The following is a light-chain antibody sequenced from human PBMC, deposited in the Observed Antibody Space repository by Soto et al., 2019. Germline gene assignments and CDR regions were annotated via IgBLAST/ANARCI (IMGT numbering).Light chain of an antibody. V-gene: IGKV1-39*01. J-gene: IGKJ1*01. CDR3: QQYNSYRWT. Sequence: IQLTQSPSSLSASVGDRVAITCRTSQSINNYLNWYQQKPGKAPKVLIYDATRLQSGVPSRFSGSGSGTEFTLTISSLQPDDFATYYCQQYNSYRWTFGLGTKVDI. CDR2: DAT. CDR1: QSINNY.